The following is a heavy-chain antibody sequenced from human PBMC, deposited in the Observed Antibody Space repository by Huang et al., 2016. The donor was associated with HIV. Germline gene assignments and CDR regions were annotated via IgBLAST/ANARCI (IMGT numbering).Heavy chain of an antibody. J-gene: IGHJ4*02. V-gene: IGHV1-24*01. Sequence: QVQLVQSGAEVKKPGARVKVSCKASGYTVSELAMHWVRQAPGKGLEWMGGHEPEKGKTVYEQKFQGRVTMTDDTSTDTAYMELSSLKSEDTAVYYCAAGDYGDFEPLDYWGQGTLITVSS. CDR2: HEPEKGKT. CDR1: GYTVSELA. D-gene: IGHD4-17*01. CDR3: AAGDYGDFEPLDY.